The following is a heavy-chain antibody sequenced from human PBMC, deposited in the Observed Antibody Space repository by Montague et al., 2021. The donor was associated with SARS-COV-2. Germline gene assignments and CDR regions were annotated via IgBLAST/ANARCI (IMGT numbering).Heavy chain of an antibody. CDR2: IYDSGTT. Sequence: ETLSLTCSVASGSIISSGYYWGWIRQPPGKELEWIGNIYDSGTTYYNPSVQSRGTISVDTSKNHLSLRLSSVTAADTAVYFCARGMIRGVTTPFDYWGQGSQVTVSS. V-gene: IGHV4-39*02. J-gene: IGHJ4*02. CDR1: SGSIISSGYY. D-gene: IGHD3-10*01. CDR3: ARGMIRGVTTPFDY.